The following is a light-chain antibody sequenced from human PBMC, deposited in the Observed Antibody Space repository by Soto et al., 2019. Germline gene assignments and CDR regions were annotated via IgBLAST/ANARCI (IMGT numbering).Light chain of an antibody. CDR2: AAS. V-gene: IGKV1-39*01. CDR1: QSISDS. J-gene: IGKJ1*01. Sequence: IQMTQSPSSLSASVGDRVTLTRRASQSISDSLNWYQHKPGTAPKLLIYAASSLQSGVPSRFSGSGSGTDFTLTITSLQPEDFGTYYCHQTYSTPQTFGQGTKVDIK. CDR3: HQTYSTPQT.